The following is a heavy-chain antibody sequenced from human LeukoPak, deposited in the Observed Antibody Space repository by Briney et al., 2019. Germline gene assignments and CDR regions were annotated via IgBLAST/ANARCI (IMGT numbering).Heavy chain of an antibody. D-gene: IGHD6-19*01. CDR2: IYYSGST. CDR3: AREGPGIAVAGTPDWYFDL. J-gene: IGHJ2*01. V-gene: IGHV4-59*01. Sequence: PSETLSLTCTVSGGSISSYYWSWIRQPPGKGLEWIGYIYYSGSTNYNPSLKSRVTISVDTSKNQFSLKLSSVTAADTAVYYCAREGPGIAVAGTPDWYFDLWGRGTLVTVSS. CDR1: GGSISSYY.